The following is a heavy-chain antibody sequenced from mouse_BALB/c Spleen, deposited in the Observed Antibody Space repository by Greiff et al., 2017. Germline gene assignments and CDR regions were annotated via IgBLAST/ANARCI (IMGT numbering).Heavy chain of an antibody. CDR2: ISSGSSTI. Sequence: EVQGVESGGGLVQPGGSRKLSCAASGFTFSSFGMHWVRQAPEKGLEWVAYISSGSSTIYYADTVKGRFTISRDNPKNTLFLQMTSLRSEDTAMYYCARGYYGYSDWYFDVWGAGTTVTVSS. D-gene: IGHD1-2*01. J-gene: IGHJ1*01. V-gene: IGHV5-17*02. CDR1: GFTFSSFG. CDR3: ARGYYGYSDWYFDV.